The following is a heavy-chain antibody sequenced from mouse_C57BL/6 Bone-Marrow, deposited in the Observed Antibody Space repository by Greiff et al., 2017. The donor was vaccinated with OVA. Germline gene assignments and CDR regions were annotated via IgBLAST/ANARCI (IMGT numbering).Heavy chain of an antibody. CDR2: IDPGNGDT. CDR3: TTPDGYDVGY. J-gene: IGHJ2*01. Sequence: VQLQQSGAELVRPGASVKLSCTASGFNIKDDYMHWVKQRPEQGLEWIGWIDPGNGDTEYASKFQGKATITADTSSNTAYLQLSSLTSEDTAVYYCTTPDGYDVGYWGQGTTLTVSS. D-gene: IGHD2-2*01. CDR1: GFNIKDDY. V-gene: IGHV14-4*01.